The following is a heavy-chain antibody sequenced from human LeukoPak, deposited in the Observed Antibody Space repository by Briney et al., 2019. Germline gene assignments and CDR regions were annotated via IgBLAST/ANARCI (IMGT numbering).Heavy chain of an antibody. CDR2: IRSKANNYAT. CDR3: TGDNFDSSVKYDY. D-gene: IGHD3-22*01. CDR1: GFTFSGSA. Sequence: GGSLILSCVVSGFTFSGSAVHWVRQASGKGLEWVGRIRSKANNYATAYAASVKGRFTISRDDSKNTAYLQMNSLKTEDTAVYYCTGDNFDSSVKYDYWGQGTLVTVSS. V-gene: IGHV3-73*01. J-gene: IGHJ4*02.